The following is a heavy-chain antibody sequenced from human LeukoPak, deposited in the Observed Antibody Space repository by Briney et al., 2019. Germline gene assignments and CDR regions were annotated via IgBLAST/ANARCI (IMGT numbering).Heavy chain of an antibody. CDR3: ARAKYCSACSCYRQLAFDI. J-gene: IGHJ3*02. CDR2: ISYRGSI. D-gene: IGHD2-15*01. V-gene: IGHV4-39*02. Sequence: SETLSLTCTVSGDSISTSNHYWGWIRQPPGKGLEWIGTISYRGSIYYNPSLKSRVTISVDTSKNHFSLKLSSVTAADTAVYYCARAKYCSACSCYRQLAFDIWGQGTMVTVSS. CDR1: GDSISTSNHY.